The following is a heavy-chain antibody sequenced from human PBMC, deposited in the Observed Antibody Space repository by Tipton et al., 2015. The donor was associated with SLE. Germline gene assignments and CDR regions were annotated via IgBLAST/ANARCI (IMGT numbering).Heavy chain of an antibody. Sequence: SLRLSCAASGFSFSSYWMSWVRQVPGKGLEWVANMNQDGNEKYYVDSVKGRFTISRDNAKNTLYLLLNSLRAEDTAVYYCARGDYVGYYLDYWGQGTLVTVSS. CDR3: ARGDYVGYYLDY. V-gene: IGHV3-7*01. D-gene: IGHD3-10*02. CDR2: MNQDGNEK. CDR1: GFSFSSYW. J-gene: IGHJ4*02.